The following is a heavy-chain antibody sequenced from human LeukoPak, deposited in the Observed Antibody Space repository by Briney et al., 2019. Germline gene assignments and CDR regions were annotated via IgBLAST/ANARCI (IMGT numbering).Heavy chain of an antibody. CDR2: ISAYNGNT. Sequence: ASVKVSCKASGYTFTSYGISWVRQAPGQGLEWMGWISAYNGNTNYAQKPQGRVTMTTDTSTSTAYMELRSLRSDDTAVYYCARDRPRTYYDFWSGYYKGGNWFDPWGQGTLVTVSS. CDR1: GYTFTSYG. J-gene: IGHJ5*02. V-gene: IGHV1-18*01. CDR3: ARDRPRTYYDFWSGYYKGGNWFDP. D-gene: IGHD3-3*01.